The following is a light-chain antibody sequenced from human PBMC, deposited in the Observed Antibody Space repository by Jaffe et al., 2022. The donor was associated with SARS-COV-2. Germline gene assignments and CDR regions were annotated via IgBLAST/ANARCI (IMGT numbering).Light chain of an antibody. CDR2: DAS. Sequence: IVLTQSPATLSLSPGERATLSCRASESVSSYLAWYQQKPGQAPRLLIFDASNRATGIPARFSGSGSGTDFTLTISSLEPEDFAVYYCQQRSNWPPGIFGGGTKVEIK. J-gene: IGKJ4*01. V-gene: IGKV3-11*01. CDR3: QQRSNWPPGI. CDR1: ESVSSY.